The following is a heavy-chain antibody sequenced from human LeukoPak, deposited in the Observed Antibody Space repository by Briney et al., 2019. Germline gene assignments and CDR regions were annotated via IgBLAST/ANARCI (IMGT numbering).Heavy chain of an antibody. D-gene: IGHD5-12*01. CDR3: VKGGYDFVEVAYFDF. CDR2: IIASSGST. J-gene: IGHJ4*02. CDR1: GFSFNKYA. Sequence: PGGSLRLSCAASGFSFNKYAMSWVRHAPGKGLEWVSIIIASSGSTFYADSVKGRFTISRDNSKNTLYLQMKSLRVEDTAVYYCVKGGYDFVEVAYFDFWGQGALVTVSS. V-gene: IGHV3-23*01.